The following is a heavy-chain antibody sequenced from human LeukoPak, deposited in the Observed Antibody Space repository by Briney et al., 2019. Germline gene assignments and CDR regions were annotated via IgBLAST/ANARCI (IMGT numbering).Heavy chain of an antibody. J-gene: IGHJ4*02. Sequence: ASVKVSCKASGGTFSSYAISWVRQAPGQGLEWMGGIIPIFGTANCAQKFQGRVTITADESTSTAYMELSSLRSEDTAVYYCARDSSGWDAPFDYWGQGTLVTVSS. CDR1: GGTFSSYA. V-gene: IGHV1-69*13. CDR2: IIPIFGTA. CDR3: ARDSSGWDAPFDY. D-gene: IGHD6-19*01.